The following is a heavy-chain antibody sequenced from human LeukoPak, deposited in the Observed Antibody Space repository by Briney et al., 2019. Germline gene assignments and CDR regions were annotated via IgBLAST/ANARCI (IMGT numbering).Heavy chain of an antibody. D-gene: IGHD3-3*01. CDR2: LSYGGTNK. CDR1: RFTFSSYA. Sequence: GGSLRLSCAASRFTFSSYAMHWVRQAPGKWLEWVAVLSYGGTNKYYADSVKGRFTISRDNSKNTMFLQMNSLRAEDTAVYHCARDRSGYANDAFDFWGQGTMVTVSS. J-gene: IGHJ3*01. V-gene: IGHV3-30-3*01. CDR3: ARDRSGYANDAFDF.